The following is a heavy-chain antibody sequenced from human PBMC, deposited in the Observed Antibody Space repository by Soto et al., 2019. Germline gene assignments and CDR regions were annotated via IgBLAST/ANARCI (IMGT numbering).Heavy chain of an antibody. Sequence: GGSLRLSCAASGFTFSSYGMHWVRQAPGKGLEWVAVIWYDGSNKYYADSVKGRFTISRDNSKNTLYLQMNSLRAEDTAVYYCARIFSPGGYSSSWYTSGYYYYGMDVWGQGTTVTVSS. V-gene: IGHV3-33*01. CDR2: IWYDGSNK. D-gene: IGHD6-13*01. CDR3: ARIFSPGGYSSSWYTSGYYYYGMDV. J-gene: IGHJ6*02. CDR1: GFTFSSYG.